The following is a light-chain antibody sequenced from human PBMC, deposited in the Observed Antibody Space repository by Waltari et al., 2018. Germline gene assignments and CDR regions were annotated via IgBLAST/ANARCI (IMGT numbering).Light chain of an antibody. CDR3: MFWPSNGWV. J-gene: IGLJ3*02. V-gene: IGLV5-37*01. CDR2: HNPECEQ. Sequence: GGPPRFLLYHNPECEQGQGSGVRSRFSGSKDASANAGIFLVSGLKSEDEAGYYCMFWPSNGWVFGGGTQLTVL.